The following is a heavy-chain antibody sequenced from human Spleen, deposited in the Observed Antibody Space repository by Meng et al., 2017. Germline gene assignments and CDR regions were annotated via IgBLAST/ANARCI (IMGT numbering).Heavy chain of an antibody. CDR2: TSAYNGNT. V-gene: IGHV1-18*01. CDR1: GYTFSSYG. Sequence: QVQLVHSGGEVKKPGASGKVSCKASGYTFSSYGISWVRQAPGQGLEWMGWTSAYNGNTRYGQKFQGRVTMTTDTSTSTAYMEMRSLRFDDTAVYYCARDSGSGWAEDYFDYWGQGTLVTVSS. D-gene: IGHD6-19*01. CDR3: ARDSGSGWAEDYFDY. J-gene: IGHJ4*02.